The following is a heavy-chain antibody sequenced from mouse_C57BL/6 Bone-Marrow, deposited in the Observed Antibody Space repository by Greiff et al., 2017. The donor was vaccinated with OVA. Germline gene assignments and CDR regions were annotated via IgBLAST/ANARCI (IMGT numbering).Heavy chain of an antibody. J-gene: IGHJ4*01. CDR3: SRWYYAMDY. CDR2: INPSSGYT. V-gene: IGHV1-7*01. Sequence: QVQLQQSGAELAKPGASVKLSCKASGYTFTSYWMHWVKQRPGQGLEWIGYINPSSGYTKYNQKFKDKATLTADKSSRAAYMQLRSLTYEDSAVYYCSRWYYAMDYWGQGTSVTVST. CDR1: GYTFTSYW.